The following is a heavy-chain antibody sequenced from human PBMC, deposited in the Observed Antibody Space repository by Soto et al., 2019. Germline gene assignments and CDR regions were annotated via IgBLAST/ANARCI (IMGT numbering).Heavy chain of an antibody. CDR1: GFIFTKNA. J-gene: IGHJ3*02. Sequence: LESGGGLVQPGGSLRLSCQASGFIFTKNAVAWVRQAPGKGLEWLSGISGTAGRTYYADSVKGRFIISIDTYKNTVYLQMNSLRAEDTAIYYCAGRTVATSWTLDIWGQGTTVTVSS. CDR3: AGRTVATSWTLDI. D-gene: IGHD5-12*01. V-gene: IGHV3-23*01. CDR2: ISGTAGRT.